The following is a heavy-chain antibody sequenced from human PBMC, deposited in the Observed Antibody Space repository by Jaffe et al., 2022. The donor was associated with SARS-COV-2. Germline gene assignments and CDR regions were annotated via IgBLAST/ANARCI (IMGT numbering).Heavy chain of an antibody. J-gene: IGHJ4*02. CDR2: INTNTGNP. CDR3: ARGYSSSWYVPQGEYYFDY. V-gene: IGHV7-4-1*02. CDR1: GYTFTSYA. Sequence: QVQLVQSGSELKKPGASVKVSCKASGYTFTSYAMNWVRQAPGQGLEWMGWINTNTGNPTYAQGFTGRFVFSLDTSVSTAYLQISSLKAEDTAVYYCARGYSSSWYVPQGEYYFDYWGQGTLVTVSS. D-gene: IGHD6-13*01.